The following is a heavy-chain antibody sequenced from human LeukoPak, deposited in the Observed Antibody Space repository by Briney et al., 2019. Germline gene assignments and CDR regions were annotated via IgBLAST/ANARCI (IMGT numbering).Heavy chain of an antibody. Sequence: GGSLRLSCTASEFSLSDFYMDWVRQAPGKGLEWVARIKRKSEGEIADYLAPVKGRFTISRDDTRNLVHLQMNNLKTEDTGMYYCTTDLPSSSRWSNDFWGLGALVTVSS. CDR3: TTDLPSSSRWSNDF. D-gene: IGHD2-2*01. V-gene: IGHV3-15*07. CDR2: IKRKSEGEIA. CDR1: EFSLSDFY. J-gene: IGHJ4*02.